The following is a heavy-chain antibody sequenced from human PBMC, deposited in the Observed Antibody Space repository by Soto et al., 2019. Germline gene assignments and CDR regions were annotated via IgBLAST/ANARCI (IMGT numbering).Heavy chain of an antibody. Sequence: PSETLSLTCTVSGGSVSSGSYYWSWIRQPPGKGLEWIGYMYYSGSTKYNPSLKSRVTISVDTSKNQFSLKLSSVTAADTAVYYCARGLPQYYYDSSGYYSDYWGQGTLVTVSS. CDR2: MYYSGST. D-gene: IGHD3-22*01. CDR1: GGSVSSGSYY. V-gene: IGHV4-61*01. CDR3: ARGLPQYYYDSSGYYSDY. J-gene: IGHJ4*02.